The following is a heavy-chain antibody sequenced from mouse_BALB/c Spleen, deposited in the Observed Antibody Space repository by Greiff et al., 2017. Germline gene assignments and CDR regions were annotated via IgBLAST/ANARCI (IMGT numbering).Heavy chain of an antibody. J-gene: IGHJ4*01. CDR3: TRRVLRGAMDY. CDR2: IYPGSGST. Sequence: LQQPGSELVRPGASVKLSCKASGYTFTSYWMHWVKQRPGQGLEWIGNIYPGSGSTNYDEKFKSKATLTVDTSSSTAYMQLSSLTSEDSAVYYCTRRVLRGAMDYWGQGTSVTVSS. D-gene: IGHD1-1*01. V-gene: IGHV1S22*01. CDR1: GYTFTSYW.